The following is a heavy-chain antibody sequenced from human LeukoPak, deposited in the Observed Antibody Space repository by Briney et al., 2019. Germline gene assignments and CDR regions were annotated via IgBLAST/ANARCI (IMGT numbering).Heavy chain of an antibody. J-gene: IGHJ1*01. D-gene: IGHD2-15*01. Sequence: SETLSLTCTVSGGSISSYFWSWIRQPPGKGLEWIGYIYHTGTTNYNPSLKSRVTMSVDTSKNQFSLKLSSVTAADTAVYYCARGGVCSGGSCHSLQSEYFQHWGQGTLATVSS. CDR3: ARGGVCSGGSCHSLQSEYFQH. CDR1: GGSISSYF. CDR2: IYHTGTT. V-gene: IGHV4-59*01.